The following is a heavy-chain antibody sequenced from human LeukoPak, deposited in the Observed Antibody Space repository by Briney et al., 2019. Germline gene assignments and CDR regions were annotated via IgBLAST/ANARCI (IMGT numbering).Heavy chain of an antibody. CDR2: INEGGSGK. D-gene: IGHD4-17*01. CDR3: ARAVTSAEGY. CDR1: GFTFSRYW. Sequence: GGSLRLSCAASGFTFSRYWMTWVRQAPGKGLEWVASINEGGSGKHYVDSVKGRFTISRDNAQKSVYLEMNSLRAEDTAVYYCARAVTSAEGYWGQGTLVTVSS. V-gene: IGHV3-7*03. J-gene: IGHJ4*02.